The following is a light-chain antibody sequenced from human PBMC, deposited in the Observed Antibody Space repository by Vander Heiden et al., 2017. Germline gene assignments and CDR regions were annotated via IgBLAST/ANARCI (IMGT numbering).Light chain of an antibody. Sequence: DIQMTQSPSSLSASVGDRVTITCRASQSISSYLNWYQQKPGKAPKLLIYAASSLQSGVPSRFSGSGSGTDFTLTISRLQPEDFATYYCLQSYSTLITFGGGTKVEIK. CDR2: AAS. CDR3: LQSYSTLIT. V-gene: IGKV1-39*01. J-gene: IGKJ4*01. CDR1: QSISSY.